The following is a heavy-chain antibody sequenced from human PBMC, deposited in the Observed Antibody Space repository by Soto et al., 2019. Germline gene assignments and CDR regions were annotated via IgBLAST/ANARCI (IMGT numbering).Heavy chain of an antibody. CDR3: ARLVVPAASRDV. V-gene: IGHV1-69*13. CDR2: IIPIFGTA. J-gene: IGHJ6*02. Sequence: SVKVSCKASGGTFSRYAISCVRRSPGQGLEWMGGIIPIFGTANYAQKFQGRVTITADESTSTAYMELSSLRSEDTAVYYCARLVVPAASRDVWGQGTTVTVSS. CDR1: GGTFSRYA. D-gene: IGHD2-2*01.